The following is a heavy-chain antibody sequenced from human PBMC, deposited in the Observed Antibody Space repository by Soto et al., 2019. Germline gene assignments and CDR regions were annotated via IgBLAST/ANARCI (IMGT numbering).Heavy chain of an antibody. CDR2: INHSGST. J-gene: IGHJ4*02. CDR1: GGSFSGYY. CDR3: ARDSPYRGYD. V-gene: IGHV4-34*01. D-gene: IGHD5-12*01. Sequence: SETLSLTCAVYGGSFSGYYWSWIRQPPGKGLEWIGEINHSGSTNYNPSLKSRVTISVDTSKNQFSLKLSSVTAADTAVYYCARDSPYRGYDWGQGPLVPV.